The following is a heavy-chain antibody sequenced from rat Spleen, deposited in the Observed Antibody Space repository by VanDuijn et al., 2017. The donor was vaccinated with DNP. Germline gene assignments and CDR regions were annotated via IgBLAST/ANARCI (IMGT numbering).Heavy chain of an antibody. CDR3: ARGNDGYYPNWYFDF. Sequence: EVQLQESGPGLVKPSQSLSLTCSVTGYSITSSYRWNWIRKFPGNKLEWMGSINSAGTTNYNPSLKSRISITRDTSKNQFFLQVNSISTEDTAIYYCARGNDGYYPNWYFDFWGPGTMVTESS. J-gene: IGHJ1*01. D-gene: IGHD1-12*03. V-gene: IGHV3-3*01. CDR1: GYSITSSYR. CDR2: INSAGTT.